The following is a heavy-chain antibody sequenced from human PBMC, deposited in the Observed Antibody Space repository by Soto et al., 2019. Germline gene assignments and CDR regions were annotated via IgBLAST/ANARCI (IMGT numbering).Heavy chain of an antibody. CDR3: ARHVVEGFGMDV. D-gene: IGHD2-2*01. Sequence: QVQLVQSGAEVKKPGASVKVSCKASDYTFTSYGISWVRQAPGQGLEWMGWICAYNGNTNYAQKLQGTVTMTTDKPKSTAYRELRSLICDDRAVYYCARHVVEGFGMDVWGQGTTVTVSS. CDR2: ICAYNGNT. CDR1: DYTFTSYG. V-gene: IGHV1-18*01. J-gene: IGHJ6*02.